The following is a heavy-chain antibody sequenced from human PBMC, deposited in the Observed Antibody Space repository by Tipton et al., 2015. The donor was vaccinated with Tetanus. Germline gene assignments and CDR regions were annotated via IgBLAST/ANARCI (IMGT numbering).Heavy chain of an antibody. CDR3: AKDRYDSSGYYSLWDY. V-gene: IGHV3-23*01. D-gene: IGHD3-22*01. CDR1: GFTFSSYS. Sequence: SLRLSCAASGFTFSSYSMTWVRQSPGKGLEWVSAISASGDSTYYADFVKGRFIISRDNSKNTLYLQMNSLRAEDTAVYYCAKDRYDSSGYYSLWDYWGQGTLVTVSS. J-gene: IGHJ4*02. CDR2: ISASGDST.